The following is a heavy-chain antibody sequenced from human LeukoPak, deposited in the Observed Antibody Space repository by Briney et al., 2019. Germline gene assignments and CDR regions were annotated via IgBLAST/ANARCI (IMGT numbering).Heavy chain of an antibody. CDR3: AKEQYGDYEGVGYYFDY. D-gene: IGHD4-17*01. Sequence: PGGSLRLSCAASGFTFRSYAMHWVRQAPGKGLEWVAVISYDGSNKYYADSVKGRFTISRDNSKNTLYLQMNSLRAEDTAVYYCAKEQYGDYEGVGYYFDYWGQGTLVTVSS. V-gene: IGHV3-30-3*01. CDR1: GFTFRSYA. J-gene: IGHJ4*02. CDR2: ISYDGSNK.